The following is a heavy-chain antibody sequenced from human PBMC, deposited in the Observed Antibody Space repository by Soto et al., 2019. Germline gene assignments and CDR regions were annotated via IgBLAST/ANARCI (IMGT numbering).Heavy chain of an antibody. Sequence: GGSLRLSCAASGFTFSSYDMHWVRQATGKGLEWVSAIGTAGDTYYPGSVKGRFTISRENAKNSLYLQMNSLRAGDTAVYYCARGSGIRAAAGNNFDYWGQGTLVTVSS. CDR1: GFTFSSYD. J-gene: IGHJ4*02. CDR2: IGTAGDT. CDR3: ARGSGIRAAAGNNFDY. V-gene: IGHV3-13*01. D-gene: IGHD6-13*01.